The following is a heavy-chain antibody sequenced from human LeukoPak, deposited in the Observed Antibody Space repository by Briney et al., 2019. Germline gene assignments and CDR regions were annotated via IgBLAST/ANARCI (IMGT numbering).Heavy chain of an antibody. D-gene: IGHD2-2*01. CDR2: IKQDGSEN. CDR3: ARERFCTSTTCYVGAPFDY. J-gene: IGHJ4*02. Sequence: GGSLRLSCAASGFTFSTYYMTWFRQAPGKGLEWVAGIKQDGSENYYVDSVKGRFTISRDNSKNSLYLQMNSLRAEDTAVYFCARERFCTSTTCYVGAPFDYWGQGTLVTVSS. V-gene: IGHV3-7*01. CDR1: GFTFSTYY.